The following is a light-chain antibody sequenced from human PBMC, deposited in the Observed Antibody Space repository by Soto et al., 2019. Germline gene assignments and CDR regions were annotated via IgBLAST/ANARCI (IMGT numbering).Light chain of an antibody. CDR1: QSVLFSSNNKNQ. J-gene: IGKJ2*01. Sequence: DIVMTQSPDSLAVSLGERATINCKSSQSVLFSSNNKNQLAWYQQKPGQPPKLLIYWTSTRESGVPHRFSGSGSGTDFTLTISSLQAEDVAVYYCQQYYGAPYTFGQGTKLEIK. CDR3: QQYYGAPYT. V-gene: IGKV4-1*01. CDR2: WTS.